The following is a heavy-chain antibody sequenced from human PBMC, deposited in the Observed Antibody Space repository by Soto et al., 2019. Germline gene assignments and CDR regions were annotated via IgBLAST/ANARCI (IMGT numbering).Heavy chain of an antibody. V-gene: IGHV4-59*01. D-gene: IGHD3-3*01. J-gene: IGHJ6*02. CDR3: ASLKHHYDFWSGPYSGAMDV. Sequence: PSETLSLTCTVSGGSISSYYWSWIRQPPGKGLEWIGYIYYSGSTNYNPSLKSRVTISVDTSKNQFSLKLSSVTAADTAVYYCASLKHHYDFWSGPYSGAMDVWGQGTTVTVSS. CDR1: GGSISSYY. CDR2: IYYSGST.